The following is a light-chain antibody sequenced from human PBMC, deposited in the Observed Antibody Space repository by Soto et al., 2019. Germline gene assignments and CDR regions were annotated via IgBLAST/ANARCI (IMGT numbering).Light chain of an antibody. V-gene: IGLV3-21*04. CDR1: NIGTYS. CDR3: QVWDGRSDHVV. CDR2: YDS. J-gene: IGLJ3*02. Sequence: SYELTQPPSVSVAPGKTATITCGGNNIGTYSVHWYQQKPGQAPVLVIYYDSDRPSGIPERFSGSNSGNTATLTISRVEAGDEADYYCQVWDGRSDHVVFGGGTKLTVL.